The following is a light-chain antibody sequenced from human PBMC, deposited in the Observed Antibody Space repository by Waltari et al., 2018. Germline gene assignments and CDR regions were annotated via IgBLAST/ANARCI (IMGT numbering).Light chain of an antibody. J-gene: IGKJ1*01. CDR1: QSVSRW. CDR3: QHYSTYSWT. V-gene: IGKV1-5*03. CDR2: KTS. Sequence: IQMTQSPSTLSASVGDRVTMTCRASQSVSRWLAWYQQKPGKAPKLLIYKTSTLESGIPSRFSVRRSGTEFSLTISSLQSDDFATYYCQHYSTYSWTFGQETKLEIK.